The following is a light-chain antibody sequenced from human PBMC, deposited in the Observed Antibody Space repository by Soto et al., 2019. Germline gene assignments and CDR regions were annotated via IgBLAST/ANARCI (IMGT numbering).Light chain of an antibody. CDR2: WAS. Sequence: DIVMTQSPESLGVSLGERATIKCNSSQSVLYSSNSKNYLAWHQQKPGQPPKMLIYWASTRKSGVPDRFSGSGSGTDLTLTISSLQAEDVAVYYCQQHYTTPWTFGQGTRVELK. CDR3: QQHYTTPWT. J-gene: IGKJ1*01. CDR1: QSVLYSSNSKNY. V-gene: IGKV4-1*01.